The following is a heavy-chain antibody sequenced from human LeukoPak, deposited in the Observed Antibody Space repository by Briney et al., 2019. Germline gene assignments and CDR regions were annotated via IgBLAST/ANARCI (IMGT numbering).Heavy chain of an antibody. CDR1: GGSISSGSYY. D-gene: IGHD1-26*01. Sequence: SQTLSLTCTVSGGSISSGSYYWSWIRQPAGKGLEWIGRIYTSGSTNYNPSLKSRVTISADTSKNQFSLKLSSVTAADTAVYYCARDSSGSYFDAFDIWGQGTMVTVSS. V-gene: IGHV4-61*02. CDR3: ARDSSGSYFDAFDI. J-gene: IGHJ3*02. CDR2: IYTSGST.